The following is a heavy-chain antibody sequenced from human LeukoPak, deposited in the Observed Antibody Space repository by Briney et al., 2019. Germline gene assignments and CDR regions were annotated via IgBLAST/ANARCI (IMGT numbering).Heavy chain of an antibody. CDR3: ARGQGYSYGYWYYMDV. J-gene: IGHJ6*03. D-gene: IGHD5-18*01. CDR1: GYTFTSYA. CDR2: INAGNGNT. V-gene: IGHV1-3*03. Sequence: GASVKVSCKASGYTFTSYAMHWVRQAPGQRLEWMGWINAGNGNTKYSQEFQGRVTITRDTSASTAYMELSSLRSEDMAVYYCARGQGYSYGYWYYMDVWGKGTTVTVSS.